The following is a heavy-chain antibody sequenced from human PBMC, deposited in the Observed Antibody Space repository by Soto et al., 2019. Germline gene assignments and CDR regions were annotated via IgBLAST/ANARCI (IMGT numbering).Heavy chain of an antibody. V-gene: IGHV4-4*02. CDR2: IYHTGGP. J-gene: IGHJ4*02. D-gene: IGHD1-1*01. CDR3: ARDLYTNSTSFDF. Sequence: SETLSFTCAVSVGSITITKWWIWLRQPPGKGLEWIGEIYHTGGPNYNPSLKGRVTLSLEKSQNQFSLNMTSVTAADTAVYFCARDLYTNSTSFDFWAPGALVT. CDR1: VGSITITKW.